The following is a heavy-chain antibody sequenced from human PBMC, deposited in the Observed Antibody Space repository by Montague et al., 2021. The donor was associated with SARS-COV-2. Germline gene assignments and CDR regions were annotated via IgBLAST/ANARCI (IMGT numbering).Heavy chain of an antibody. V-gene: IGHV4-59*12. CDR1: GGSITNYY. Sequence: SETLSLTCTVSGGSITNYYWTWIRQSPGRGLEWIGYIYYSATTNYNPSLKSRVTMSIDTSKNQFSLSLSSVTAADSAVYYCARLRRGTYYVSFDPWGQGALVGVSS. J-gene: IGHJ5*02. CDR3: ARLRRGTYYVSFDP. D-gene: IGHD1-26*01. CDR2: IYYSATT.